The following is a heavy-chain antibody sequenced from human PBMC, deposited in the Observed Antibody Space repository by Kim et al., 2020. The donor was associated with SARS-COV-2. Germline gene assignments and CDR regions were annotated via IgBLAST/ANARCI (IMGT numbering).Heavy chain of an antibody. J-gene: IGHJ5*02. CDR1: GYTFSNYG. CDR2: ISGYNGRT. D-gene: IGHD3-22*01. V-gene: IGHV1-18*04. CDR3: AKDYYDISGYAYDCFDP. Sequence: ASVKVSCKASGYTFSNYGISWVRQAPGQGLEWMGWISGYNGRTNFAQNFQGRPTMTIDTSTSTAYMELQSLTSDDTAVYYCAKDYYDISGYAYDCFDPWGQGTLVTVSS.